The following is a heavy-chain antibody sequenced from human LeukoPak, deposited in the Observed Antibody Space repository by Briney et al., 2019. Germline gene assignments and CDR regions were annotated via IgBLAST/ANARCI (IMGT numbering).Heavy chain of an antibody. CDR3: ATDLGIVGATIAFDI. Sequence: ASVKVSCKASGYTFTGYYIHWVRQAPGQGPEWMGWINPNSGGTNYAQKFQGRVTMTRDTSISTAYMELSRLISDDTAVYYCATDLGIVGATIAFDIWGQGTMVTVSS. CDR1: GYTFTGYY. D-gene: IGHD1-26*01. CDR2: INPNSGGT. J-gene: IGHJ3*02. V-gene: IGHV1-2*02.